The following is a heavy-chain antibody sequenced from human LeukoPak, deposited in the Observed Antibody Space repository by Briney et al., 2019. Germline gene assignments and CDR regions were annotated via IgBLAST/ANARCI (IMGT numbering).Heavy chain of an antibody. V-gene: IGHV1-18*01. CDR2: ISAYNGNT. J-gene: IGHJ3*02. Sequence: ASVKVSCKTSGYTFTSYGISWVRQAPGQGLEWMGWISAYNGNTNYAQKLQGRVTMTTDTSTSTAYMELRSLRSDDAAVYYCARDHLITIFGVQTSNAFDIWGQGTMVTVSP. CDR3: ARDHLITIFGVQTSNAFDI. D-gene: IGHD3-3*01. CDR1: GYTFTSYG.